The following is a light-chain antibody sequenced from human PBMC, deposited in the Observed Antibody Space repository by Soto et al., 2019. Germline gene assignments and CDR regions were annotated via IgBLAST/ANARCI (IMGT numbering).Light chain of an antibody. CDR3: CSYAGGYTFV. J-gene: IGLJ1*01. V-gene: IGLV2-11*01. CDR2: DVS. Sequence: QSALTQPRSVSGSPGQSVTISCSGTSSDVGGYNFVSWYQQHPGTAPKLMIYDVSRRPSGVPDRFSGSKSGNTASLTISGLQAEDEADYYCCSYAGGYTFVSGNGTKVTVL. CDR1: SSDVGGYNF.